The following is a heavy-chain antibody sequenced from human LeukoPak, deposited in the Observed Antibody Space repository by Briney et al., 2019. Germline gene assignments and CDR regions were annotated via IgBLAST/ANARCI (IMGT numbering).Heavy chain of an antibody. D-gene: IGHD3-10*01. CDR1: GYSISSSYY. J-gene: IGHJ4*02. Sequence: SETLSLTCTASGYSISSSYYWSWIRQPPGKGLEWIGYIYYSGSTNYNPSLKSRVTISVDTSKNQFSLKLSSVTAADTAVYYCARDLNGSGSWEQRGFDYWGQGTLVTVSS. V-gene: IGHV4-61*01. CDR2: IYYSGST. CDR3: ARDLNGSGSWEQRGFDY.